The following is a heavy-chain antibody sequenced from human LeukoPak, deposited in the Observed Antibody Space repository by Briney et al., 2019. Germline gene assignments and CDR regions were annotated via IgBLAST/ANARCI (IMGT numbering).Heavy chain of an antibody. CDR1: GYTFTGYY. J-gene: IGHJ5*02. D-gene: IGHD4-17*01. Sequence: ASVTVSCTASGYTFTGYYMHWVRQAPGPGIEWMGWINPNSGGTNYAQKFQGRVTMTRDTSISTAYMELSRLRSDDTAVYYRATALGTTVTTTSPWFDPWGQGTLVTVSS. CDR3: ATALGTTVTTTSPWFDP. V-gene: IGHV1-2*02. CDR2: INPNSGGT.